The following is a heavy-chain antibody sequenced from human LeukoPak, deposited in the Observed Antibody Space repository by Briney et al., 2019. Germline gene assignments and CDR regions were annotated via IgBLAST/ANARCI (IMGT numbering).Heavy chain of an antibody. Sequence: GGSLRLSCAASGFTFSSYAMSWVRQAPGKGLEWVSTINDSGGSTYYADSVKGRFTISRDNSKNTLYLQMSRLRADDTAVYYCAKSTSYYIGSGSYSYGFDYWGQGTLVTVSS. D-gene: IGHD3-10*01. V-gene: IGHV3-23*01. CDR1: GFTFSSYA. CDR2: INDSGGST. J-gene: IGHJ4*02. CDR3: AKSTSYYIGSGSYSYGFDY.